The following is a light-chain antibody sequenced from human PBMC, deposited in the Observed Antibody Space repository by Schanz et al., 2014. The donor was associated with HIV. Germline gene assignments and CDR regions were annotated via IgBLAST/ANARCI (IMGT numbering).Light chain of an antibody. J-gene: IGLJ3*02. CDR1: SGDVGSYNY. CDR2: EVS. V-gene: IGLV2-23*02. CDR3: YSYAGSRV. Sequence: QSALTQPASVSGSPGQSISISCTGTSGDVGSYNYVSWYQQHPGKAPKLMIYEVSKRPSGVSNRFSGSKSGNTAYLTISGLQAEDEADYYCYSYAGSRVFGGGTKLTVL.